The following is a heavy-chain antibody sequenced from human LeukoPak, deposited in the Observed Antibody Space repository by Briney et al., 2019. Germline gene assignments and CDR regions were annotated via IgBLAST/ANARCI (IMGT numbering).Heavy chain of an antibody. CDR2: ISSNGGST. D-gene: IGHD3-16*01. CDR3: ARDQTLPYYYYYGMDV. Sequence: GGSLRLSCAASGFTFSSYAMHWVRQAPGKGLEYVSAISSNGGSTYYANSVKGRFTISRDNSKNSPYLQMVSLRAEDMAVYYCARDQTLPYYYYYGMDVWGQGTTVTVSS. V-gene: IGHV3-64*01. J-gene: IGHJ6*02. CDR1: GFTFSSYA.